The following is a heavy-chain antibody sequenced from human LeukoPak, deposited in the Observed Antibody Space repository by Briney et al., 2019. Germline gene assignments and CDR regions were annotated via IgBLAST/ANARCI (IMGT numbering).Heavy chain of an antibody. CDR2: IYYSGNT. Sequence: SETLSLTCTVSGGSIRSYYWSWIRQPPGKGLEWIGDIYYSGNTNYNPSLKSRVTISIDTSKNQFSLKLRSVTAADTAVYYCARDQIVVAGNWFDPWGQGTLVTVSS. CDR1: GGSIRSYY. V-gene: IGHV4-59*01. D-gene: IGHD6-13*01. J-gene: IGHJ5*02. CDR3: ARDQIVVAGNWFDP.